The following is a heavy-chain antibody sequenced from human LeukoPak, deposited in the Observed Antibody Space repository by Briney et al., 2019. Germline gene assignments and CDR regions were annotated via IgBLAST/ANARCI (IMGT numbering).Heavy chain of an antibody. CDR2: ISYDGSNK. Sequence: PGRSLRLSCAASGFTFSSYAMHWVRQAPGKGLEWVAVISYDGSNKYYADSVKGRFTISRDNSKNTLYLQMNSLRAEDTAVYYCAREGPRCEIDYWGQGTLVTVSS. J-gene: IGHJ4*02. CDR1: GFTFSSYA. D-gene: IGHD2-15*01. V-gene: IGHV3-30-3*01. CDR3: AREGPRCEIDY.